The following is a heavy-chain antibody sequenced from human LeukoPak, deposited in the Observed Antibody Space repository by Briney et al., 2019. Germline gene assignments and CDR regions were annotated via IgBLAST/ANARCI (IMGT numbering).Heavy chain of an antibody. D-gene: IGHD3-22*01. CDR3: ENRSGDSYYLDY. V-gene: IGHV3-23*01. CDR1: GFTFSSYA. J-gene: IGHJ4*02. Sequence: PGGSLRLSCAASGFTFSSYAMSWVRQAPGKGLEWVSSISGSGGSTYYADSVKGRFTISRDTSKNTLYLQMNTLRAEDTAVYHCENRSGDSYYLDYWGQGTLVTVSS. CDR2: ISGSGGST.